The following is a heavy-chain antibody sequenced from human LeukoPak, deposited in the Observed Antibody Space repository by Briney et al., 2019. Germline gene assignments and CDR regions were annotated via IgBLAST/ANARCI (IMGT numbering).Heavy chain of an antibody. Sequence: PPETLSLTCAVSGGSPFSYYSCWIWQPPGKRLERIGYIYYSVGANYNPSLTSRVTISADTSKNQFTLKPSSVTAADTAVYYCARARIASRPRQGGGYYMDVWGKGTTVTVSS. V-gene: IGHV4-59*12. J-gene: IGHJ6*03. CDR3: ARARIASRPRQGGGYYMDV. CDR2: IYYSVGA. D-gene: IGHD6-6*01. CDR1: GGSPFSYY.